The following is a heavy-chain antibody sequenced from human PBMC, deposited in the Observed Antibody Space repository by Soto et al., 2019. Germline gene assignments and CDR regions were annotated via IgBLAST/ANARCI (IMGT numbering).Heavy chain of an antibody. V-gene: IGHV2-5*01. CDR1: GFSLTTGGAG. D-gene: IGHD4-17*01. J-gene: IGHJ5*02. CDR3: AHRGYGNYPRDNWFDP. Sequence: QITLKESGPTLVKPTQTLTLTCTFSGFSLTTGGAGVGWIRQPPGKALEGLALIYWNDDSRDSPSLKSRLTITKDTSKNQVVLRMTNMDPVDTATYYCAHRGYGNYPRDNWFDPWGQGILVSVSS. CDR2: IYWNDDS.